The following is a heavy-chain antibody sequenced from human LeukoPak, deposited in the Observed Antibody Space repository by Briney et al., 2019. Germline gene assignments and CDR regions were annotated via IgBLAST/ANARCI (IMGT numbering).Heavy chain of an antibody. CDR3: VKKVYYYMDV. CDR2: ISPSGDST. CDR1: GLTLSRYA. J-gene: IGHJ6*03. V-gene: IGHV3-23*01. Sequence: GGSLRLSCAASGLTLSRYAVNWARQAPGRGLEWVSYISPSGDSTVYAESVKGRFTISRDNSKNMLYLQMDSLRAEDTAIYYCVKKVYYYMDVWGKGTTVTVSS.